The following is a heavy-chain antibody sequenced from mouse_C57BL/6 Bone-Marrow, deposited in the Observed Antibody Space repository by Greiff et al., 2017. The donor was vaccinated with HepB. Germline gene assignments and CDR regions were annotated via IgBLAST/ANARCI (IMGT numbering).Heavy chain of an antibody. J-gene: IGHJ4*01. D-gene: IGHD2-1*01. CDR2: INPGSGGT. V-gene: IGHV1-54*01. Sequence: VQLQQSGAELVRPGTSVKVSCKASGYAFTNYLIEWVKQRPGQGLEWIGVINPGSGGTNYNEKFKGKATLTAAKSSSTAYMQLSSLTSEDSAVYFCARSPLYYGNSYYAMDYWGQGTSVTVSS. CDR1: GYAFTNYL. CDR3: ARSPLYYGNSYYAMDY.